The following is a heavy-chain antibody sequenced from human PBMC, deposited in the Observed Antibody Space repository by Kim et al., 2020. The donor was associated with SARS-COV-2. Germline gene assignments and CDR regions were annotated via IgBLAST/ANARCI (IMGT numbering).Heavy chain of an antibody. V-gene: IGHV4-61*02. CDR1: GDSISSDRYY. CDR3: ARGNKIYYYYGLDV. Sequence: SETLSLTCTVSGDSISSDRYYWTWVRQPAGKGLEWIGRIYNSEDTNYNPSLESRVTISVDTSKNQFSLRLSSVTAADTALYFCARGNKIYYYYGLDVWGQGTTVTVSS. CDR2: IYNSEDT. J-gene: IGHJ6*02.